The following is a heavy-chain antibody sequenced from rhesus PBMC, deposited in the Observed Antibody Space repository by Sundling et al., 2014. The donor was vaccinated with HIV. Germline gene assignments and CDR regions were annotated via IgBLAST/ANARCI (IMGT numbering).Heavy chain of an antibody. Sequence: QLQLQESGPAVVKPSETLSLTCAVSDDSFTSTYWNWIRQAPGKGLEWIVYIYGSGGSTHYNPSLKRRVTLSVDTSMNQLSLKLSSVTAADTAVYYCASPWNSWSGFDYWGQGVLVAVSS. CDR2: IYGSGGST. J-gene: IGHJ4*01. D-gene: IGHD6-13*01. CDR3: ASPWNSWSGFDY. V-gene: IGHV4-169*02. CDR1: DDSFTSTY.